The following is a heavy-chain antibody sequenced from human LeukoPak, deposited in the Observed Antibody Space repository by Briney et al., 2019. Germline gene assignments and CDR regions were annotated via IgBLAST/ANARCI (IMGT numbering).Heavy chain of an antibody. CDR2: IIPIFGTA. CDR1: GGTFSSYA. V-gene: IGHV1-69*13. Sequence: SVKVSCKASGGTFSSYAISWVRQAPGQGLEWMGGIIPIFGTANYAPKFQGRVTITADESTSTAYMELSSLRSEDTAVYYCAARPGCSSTSCYVVYWGQGTLVTVSS. CDR3: AARPGCSSTSCYVVY. D-gene: IGHD2-2*01. J-gene: IGHJ4*02.